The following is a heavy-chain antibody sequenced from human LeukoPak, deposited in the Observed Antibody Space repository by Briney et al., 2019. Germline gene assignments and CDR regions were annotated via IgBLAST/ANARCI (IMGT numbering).Heavy chain of an antibody. CDR2: IKYDGSER. CDR1: GFTVSSNY. D-gene: IGHD1-1*01. CDR3: ARENWYLDY. Sequence: GGSLRLSCAASGFTVSSNYMTWVRQAPGMGLEWVARIKYDGSERYYVDSVRGRFTISRDSVKKSVYLQLNSLRAEDTAIYYCARENWYLDYWGLGTLVTVSS. V-gene: IGHV3-7*01. J-gene: IGHJ4*02.